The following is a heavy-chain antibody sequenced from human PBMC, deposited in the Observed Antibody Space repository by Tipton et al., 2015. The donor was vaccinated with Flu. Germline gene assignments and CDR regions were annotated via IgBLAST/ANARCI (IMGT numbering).Heavy chain of an antibody. D-gene: IGHD6-19*01. V-gene: IGHV4-34*01. CDR1: SGSFSGYF. J-gene: IGHJ4*02. CDR3: ARSWGTSYSTGWFDY. Sequence: TLSLTCAVYSGSFSGYFWSWIRQPPGKGLEWIGEINHSGSTNYNPSLKSRVTISVDTSKNQFSLKLSSVTAADTAVYYCARSWGTSYSTGWFDYWGQGALVTVSS. CDR2: INHSGST.